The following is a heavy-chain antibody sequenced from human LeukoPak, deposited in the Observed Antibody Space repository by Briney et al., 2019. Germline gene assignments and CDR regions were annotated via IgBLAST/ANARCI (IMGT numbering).Heavy chain of an antibody. Sequence: SETLSLTCTVSGGSISSGGYYWSWIRQYSGTGLEWIGYIYYSGSTHYNPSLKSRVPISVDKAKNQFSLKMRSVTAADTAVYYCARDRLATGGMDVWGQGTTVTVSS. CDR2: IYYSGST. J-gene: IGHJ6*02. V-gene: IGHV4-31*03. CDR3: ARDRLATGGMDV. CDR1: GGSISSGGYY. D-gene: IGHD1-26*01.